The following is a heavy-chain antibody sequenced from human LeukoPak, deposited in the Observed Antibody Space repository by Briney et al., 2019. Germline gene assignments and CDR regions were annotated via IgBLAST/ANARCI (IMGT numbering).Heavy chain of an antibody. D-gene: IGHD5-24*01. V-gene: IGHV1-2*02. CDR3: ARDSADGYNED. CDR2: INPSSGGT. J-gene: IGHJ4*02. Sequence: ASVKVSCKASGYTFTGYYMHWVRQAPGQGLEWMGWINPSSGGTNYAQKFQGRVTMTRDTSISTAYMELSRLRSDDTAVYYCARDSADGYNEDWGQGTLVTVSS. CDR1: GYTFTGYY.